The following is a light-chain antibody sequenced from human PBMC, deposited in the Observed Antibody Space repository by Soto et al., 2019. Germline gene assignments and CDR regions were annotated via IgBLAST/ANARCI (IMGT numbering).Light chain of an antibody. CDR1: RSNIGSNT. CDR2: SNN. CDR3: AAWDDSLNGWV. J-gene: IGLJ3*02. Sequence: QSVLTQPPSASGNPGQKIAISCSGSRSNIGSNTVNWYQHLPGTAPKLLIYSNNHRPSGVPVRFSGSRSGTSASLAISGLQSDDESTYYCAAWDDSLNGWVFGGGTKLTVL. V-gene: IGLV1-44*01.